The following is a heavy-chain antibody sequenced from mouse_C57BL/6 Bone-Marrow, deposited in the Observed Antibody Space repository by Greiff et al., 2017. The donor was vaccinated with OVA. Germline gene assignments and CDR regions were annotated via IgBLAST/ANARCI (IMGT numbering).Heavy chain of an antibody. V-gene: IGHV14-4*01. CDR2: IDPENGDT. Sequence: VHVKQSGAELVRPGASVKLSCTASGFNIKDDYMHWVKQRPEQGLEWIGWIDPENGDTEYASKFQGKATITADTSSNTAYLQLSSLTSEDTAVYYCTAHYYGSSYWFAYWGQGTLVTVSA. D-gene: IGHD1-1*01. CDR1: GFNIKDDY. J-gene: IGHJ3*01. CDR3: TAHYYGSSYWFAY.